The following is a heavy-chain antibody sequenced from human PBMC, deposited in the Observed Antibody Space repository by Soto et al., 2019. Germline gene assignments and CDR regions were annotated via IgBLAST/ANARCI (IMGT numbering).Heavy chain of an antibody. CDR3: ARADYSSSLYYYYYMDV. CDR2: ISAYNGNT. CDR1: GYTFTSYG. D-gene: IGHD6-6*01. Sequence: GASVKVSCKASGYTFTSYGISWVRQAPGQGLEWMGWISAYNGNTNYAQKLQGRVTMTTDTSTSTAYMELRSLRSDDTAVYYCARADYSSSLYYYYYMDVWGKGTTVTVS. V-gene: IGHV1-18*01. J-gene: IGHJ6*03.